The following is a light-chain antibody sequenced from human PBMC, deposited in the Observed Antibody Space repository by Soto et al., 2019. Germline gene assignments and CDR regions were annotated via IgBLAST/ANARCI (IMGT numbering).Light chain of an antibody. CDR1: SSDVGGYNY. J-gene: IGLJ1*01. V-gene: IGLV2-14*01. CDR3: SSYTSSRSYV. Sequence: SVLTQPASVSVSPGQSITLSCTGTSSDVGGYNYVSWYQQHPGKAPKLMIYDVSNRPSGVSNRFSGSKSGNTASLTISGLQAEDEADYYCSSYTSSRSYVFGTGTKVTVL. CDR2: DVS.